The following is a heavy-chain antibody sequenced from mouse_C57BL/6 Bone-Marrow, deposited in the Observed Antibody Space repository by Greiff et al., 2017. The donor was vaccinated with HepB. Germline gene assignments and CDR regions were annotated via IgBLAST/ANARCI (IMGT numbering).Heavy chain of an antibody. Sequence: EVQVVESGGGLVQPKGSLKLSCAASGFSFNTYAMNWVRQAPGKGLEWVARIRSKSNNYATYYADSVKDRFTISRDDSESMLYLQMNNLKTEDTAMYYCVRHGDGYDEGYYFDYWGQGTTLTVSS. CDR1: GFSFNTYA. V-gene: IGHV10-1*01. CDR3: VRHGDGYDEGYYFDY. CDR2: IRSKSNNYAT. J-gene: IGHJ2*01. D-gene: IGHD2-2*01.